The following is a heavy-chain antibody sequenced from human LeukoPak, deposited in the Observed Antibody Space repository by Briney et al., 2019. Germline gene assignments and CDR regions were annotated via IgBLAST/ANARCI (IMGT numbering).Heavy chain of an antibody. CDR1: GGTFSSYA. Sequence: SVTVSCKASGGTFSSYAISWVRQAPGQGLEWMGGSIPIFGTANYAQKFQGRVTITADESTSTAYMELSSLRSEDTAVYYCARSLDVDIVATTHFDYWGQGTLVTVSS. D-gene: IGHD5-12*01. V-gene: IGHV1-69*13. CDR3: ARSLDVDIVATTHFDY. J-gene: IGHJ4*02. CDR2: SIPIFGTA.